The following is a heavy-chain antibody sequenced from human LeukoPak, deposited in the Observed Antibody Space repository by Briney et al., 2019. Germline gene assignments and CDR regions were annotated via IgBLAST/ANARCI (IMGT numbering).Heavy chain of an antibody. D-gene: IGHD2-21*02. CDR1: GGSISSSSYC. J-gene: IGHJ4*02. CDR2: IYYSGST. CDR3: ARNNLVVTATDY. V-gene: IGHV4-39*01. Sequence: SETLSLTCTVSGGSISSSSYCWGWIRQPPGKGLEWIGSIYYSGSTYYNPSLKSRVTISVDTSKNQFSLKLSSVTAADTAVYYCARNNLVVTATDYWGQGTLVTVSS.